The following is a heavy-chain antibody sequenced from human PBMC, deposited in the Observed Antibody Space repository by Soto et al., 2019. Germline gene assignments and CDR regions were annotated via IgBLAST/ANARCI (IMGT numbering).Heavy chain of an antibody. CDR2: IYYSGST. D-gene: IGHD6-13*01. V-gene: IGHV4-59*01. J-gene: IGHJ4*02. CDR3: ARGRGSSSFLDY. Sequence: PSETPSLTCTVSGGSISSYYWSWIRLPPRKGLEWIGYIYYSGSTNYNPSLKSRVTISVDTSKRQFSLKLTSVTAADTAVYYCARGRGSSSFLDYWGQGTLVTVSS. CDR1: GGSISSYY.